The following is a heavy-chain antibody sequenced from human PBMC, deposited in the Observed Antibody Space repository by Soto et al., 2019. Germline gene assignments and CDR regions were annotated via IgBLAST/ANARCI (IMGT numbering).Heavy chain of an antibody. D-gene: IGHD6-19*01. V-gene: IGHV3-64*01. J-gene: IGHJ4*02. CDR1: GFTFSSSV. Sequence: EVQLVESGGGLVPPGGSLRLSCADSGFTFSSSVMHWVRQAPGKGLEYVSAISGNGGGTYYANSVKGRFTISRDNSKNTLYLQMGSLRAEDMAVYYCARADSSGWYGDWGQGTLVTVSS. CDR3: ARADSSGWYGD. CDR2: ISGNGGGT.